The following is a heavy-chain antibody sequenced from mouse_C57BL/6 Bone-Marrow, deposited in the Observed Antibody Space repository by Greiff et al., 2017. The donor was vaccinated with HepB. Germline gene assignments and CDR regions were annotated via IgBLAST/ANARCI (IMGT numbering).Heavy chain of an antibody. J-gene: IGHJ4*01. CDR1: GYAFTNYL. D-gene: IGHD2-5*01. V-gene: IGHV1-54*01. CDR3: ARRGIYSNYAMDY. CDR2: INPGSGGT. Sequence: QVQLKESGAELVRPGTSVKVSCKASGYAFTNYLIEWVKQRPGQGLEWIGVINPGSGGTNYNEKFKGKATLTADKSSSTAYMQLSSLTSEDSAVYFCARRGIYSNYAMDYWGQGTSVTVSS.